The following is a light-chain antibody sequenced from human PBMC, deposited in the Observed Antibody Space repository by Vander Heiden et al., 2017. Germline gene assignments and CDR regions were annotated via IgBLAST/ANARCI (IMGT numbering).Light chain of an antibody. CDR1: KLGDKY. CDR2: QES. CDR3: QAWDSSTVV. V-gene: IGLV3-1*01. J-gene: IGLJ2*01. Sequence: SYDLTQPPSLSVSPGQTVSITCSGDKLGDKYASWYQQKPGQSPLLFIFQESKRPSGIPERFSGSISGNTATLTISRTQAMDEADYYCQAWDSSTVVFGGGTKLTV.